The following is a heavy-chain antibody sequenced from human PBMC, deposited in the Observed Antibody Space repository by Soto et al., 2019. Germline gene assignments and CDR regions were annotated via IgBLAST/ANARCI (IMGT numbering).Heavy chain of an antibody. V-gene: IGHV4-31*03. CDR3: ASLRGSVDAFDI. CDR2: IYYSGST. D-gene: IGHD6-19*01. Sequence: LSLTCTVSGGSISSGGYYWSWIRQHPGKGLEWIGYIYYSGSTYYNPSLKSRVTISVDTSKNQFSLKLSSVTAADTAVYNCASLRGSVDAFDIWGQGTMVTVSS. CDR1: GGSISSGGYY. J-gene: IGHJ3*02.